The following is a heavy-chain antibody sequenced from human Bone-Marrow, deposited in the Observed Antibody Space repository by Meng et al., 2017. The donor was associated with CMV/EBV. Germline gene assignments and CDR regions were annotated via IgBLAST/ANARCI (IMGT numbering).Heavy chain of an antibody. CDR1: V. CDR3: AKEMNYDYVWGSYRYTFGPTDY. D-gene: IGHD3-16*02. Sequence: VMNWVRQAPGKGLEWVAFRRYDGSNKYYADSVKGRFTISRDNSKNTLYLQMNSLRAEDTAVYYCAKEMNYDYVWGSYRYTFGPTDYWGQGTLVTVSS. CDR2: RRYDGSNK. V-gene: IGHV3-30*02. J-gene: IGHJ4*02.